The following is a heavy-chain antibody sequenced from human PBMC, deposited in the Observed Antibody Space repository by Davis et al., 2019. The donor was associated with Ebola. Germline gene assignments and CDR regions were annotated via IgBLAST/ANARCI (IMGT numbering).Heavy chain of an antibody. Sequence: GESLKISCAASGFTFSSYAMHWVHQAPGKGLEWVAVISYDGSNKYYADSVKGRFTISRDNSKNTLYLQMNSLRAEYTAVYYCARVAAASRDYWGQGTLVTVSS. V-gene: IGHV3-30-3*01. CDR3: ARVAAASRDY. J-gene: IGHJ4*02. CDR2: ISYDGSNK. CDR1: GFTFSSYA. D-gene: IGHD6-25*01.